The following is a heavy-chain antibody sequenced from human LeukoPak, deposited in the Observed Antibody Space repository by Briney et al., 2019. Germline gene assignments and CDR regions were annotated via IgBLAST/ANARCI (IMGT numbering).Heavy chain of an antibody. D-gene: IGHD6-6*01. V-gene: IGHV4-39*02. J-gene: IGHJ5*02. CDR1: GGSISSSSYF. CDR3: AREYSSSSRWVPYNWFDP. CDR2: IFYSGST. Sequence: SETLSLTCTVSGGSISSSSYFWGWIRQPPGKGLEWIGSIFYSGSTYYNPSLNSRVTISIDTSKNQFSLQLNSVTPEDTAVYYCAREYSSSSRWVPYNWFDPWGQGTLVTVSS.